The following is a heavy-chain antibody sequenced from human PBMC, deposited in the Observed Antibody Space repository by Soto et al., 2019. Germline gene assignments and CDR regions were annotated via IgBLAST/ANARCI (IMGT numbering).Heavy chain of an antibody. CDR1: GGSISSGGYY. CDR3: ARDLGYDYRGKYNWFDP. CDR2: IYYSGST. J-gene: IGHJ5*02. D-gene: IGHD5-12*01. Sequence: SETLSLTCTVSGGSISSGGYYWSWIRQHPGKGLEWIGYIYYSGSTYYNPSLKSRVTISVDTSKNQFSLKLSSVTAADTAVYYCARDLGYDYRGKYNWFDPWGQGXLVTVSS. V-gene: IGHV4-31*03.